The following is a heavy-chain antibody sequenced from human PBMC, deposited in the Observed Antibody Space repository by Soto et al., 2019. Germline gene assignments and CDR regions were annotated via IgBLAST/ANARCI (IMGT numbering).Heavy chain of an antibody. J-gene: IGHJ4*02. CDR2: ISADGTGT. CDR3: ARISSSSCTDY. D-gene: IGHD6-13*01. CDR1: GFTFNTYA. Sequence: GGSLRLSCAASGFTFNTYAMNWVRQAPGKGLEWVSAISADGTGTYYADSVKGRFTISRDNSKNTLSLQMNSLRAEDTAIFYCARISSSSCTDYWGQGTLVTVSS. V-gene: IGHV3-23*01.